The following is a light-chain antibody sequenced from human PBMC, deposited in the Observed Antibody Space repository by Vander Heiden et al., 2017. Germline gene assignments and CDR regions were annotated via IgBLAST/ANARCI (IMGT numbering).Light chain of an antibody. CDR1: QSVSSY. CDR2: DAS. J-gene: IGKJ2*01. CDR3: QQRSNWNT. V-gene: IGKV3-11*01. Sequence: DIVLPQSPATLSLSPGARATLSCRASQSVSSYLAWYQQKPGQAPRLLIYDASNRATGIPARFSGSGSGTDFTLTISSLEPEDFAVYYCQQRSNWNTFGQGTKLEIK.